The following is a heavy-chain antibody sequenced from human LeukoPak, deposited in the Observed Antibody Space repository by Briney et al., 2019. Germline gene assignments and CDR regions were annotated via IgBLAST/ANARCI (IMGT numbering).Heavy chain of an antibody. J-gene: IGHJ5*02. CDR2: IYTSGST. D-gene: IGHD2-2*01. CDR3: ARVAYCSSTSCSTNWFDP. V-gene: IGHV4-61*02. CDR1: GGSLSSGSYY. Sequence: PSETLSLTCTVSGGSLSSGSYYWSWIRQPAGKGLEWIGRIYTSGSTNYNPSLKSRVPISVDTSKNQFSLKLSSVTAADTAVYYCARVAYCSSTSCSTNWFDPWGQGTLVTVSS.